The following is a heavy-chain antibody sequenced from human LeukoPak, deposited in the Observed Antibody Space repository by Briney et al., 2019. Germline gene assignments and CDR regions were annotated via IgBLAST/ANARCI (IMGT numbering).Heavy chain of an antibody. CDR2: IIPIFGTA. Sequence: ASVKVSCKASGGTFSSYAISWVRQAPGQGLEWMGGIIPIFGTANYAQKFQGRVTITADKSTSTTYMELSSLRSGDTAVYYCARDRFSDSGYDLSDYWGQGTLVTVSS. CDR1: GGTFSSYA. CDR3: ARDRFSDSGYDLSDY. J-gene: IGHJ4*02. V-gene: IGHV1-69*06. D-gene: IGHD5-12*01.